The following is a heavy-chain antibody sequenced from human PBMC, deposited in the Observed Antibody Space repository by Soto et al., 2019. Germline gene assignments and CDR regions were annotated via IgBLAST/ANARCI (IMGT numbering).Heavy chain of an antibody. D-gene: IGHD2-21*02. V-gene: IGHV4-39*01. CDR2: IYYSGRT. J-gene: IGHJ4*02. Sequence: SETLSLTCIVSGESIGSSSYYWGWIRQPPGKGLEWIGSIYYSGRTYYNPSFKSRVTISIDTSKNQFSLKLSSVTATDTAVYYCARRRTTVVTQAYFDHWGQGALVTVSS. CDR3: ARRRTTVVTQAYFDH. CDR1: GESIGSSSYY.